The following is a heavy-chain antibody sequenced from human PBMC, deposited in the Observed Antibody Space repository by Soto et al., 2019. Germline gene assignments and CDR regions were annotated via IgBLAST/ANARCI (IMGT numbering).Heavy chain of an antibody. V-gene: IGHV3-53*01. CDR1: GFTVSSNH. D-gene: IGHD5-18*01. CDR2: IYHGGNT. Sequence: VQLVESGGGLIQPGRSLRLSCAASGFTVSSNHMTWIRQAPGRGPEWVSTIYHGGNTYYADSVKGRFAISRDNSKDMLYLQMNSLRAEDTAVYYCATGVDTAKDGYWGQGTLVTVSS. CDR3: ATGVDTAKDGY. J-gene: IGHJ4*02.